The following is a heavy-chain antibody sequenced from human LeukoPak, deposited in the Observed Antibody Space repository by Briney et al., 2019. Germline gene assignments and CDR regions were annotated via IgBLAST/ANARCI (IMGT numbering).Heavy chain of an antibody. D-gene: IGHD6-19*01. CDR1: GFTFDDYA. J-gene: IGHJ4*02. CDR3: AKDGIAVAGTGGYDY. Sequence: PGGSLRLSCAASGFTFDDYAMHWVRQAPGKGLEWVSLISGDGGSTYYADSVKGRFTISRDNGKNSLYLQMNSLRTEDTALYYCAKDGIAVAGTGGYDYWGQGTLVTVSS. V-gene: IGHV3-43*02. CDR2: ISGDGGST.